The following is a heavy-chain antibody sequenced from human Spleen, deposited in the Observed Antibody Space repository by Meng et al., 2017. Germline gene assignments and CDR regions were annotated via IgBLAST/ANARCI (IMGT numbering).Heavy chain of an antibody. J-gene: IGHJ3*02. CDR1: GYQFGSDW. Sequence: GGSLRLSCKISGYQFGSDWIAWVRQMPGNGLEWMAIISPDDSHTTYRPSFEGQVTISVDKSIATAYLEWGSLKASDTAMYYCARHRNNDYGDYTHAFDIWGQGTMVTVSS. CDR2: ISPDDSHT. D-gene: IGHD4-17*01. CDR3: ARHRNNDYGDYTHAFDI. V-gene: IGHV5-51*01.